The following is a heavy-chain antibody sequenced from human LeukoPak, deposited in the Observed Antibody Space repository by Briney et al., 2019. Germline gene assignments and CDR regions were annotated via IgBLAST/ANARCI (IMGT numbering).Heavy chain of an antibody. CDR1: GFTFSSYW. J-gene: IGHJ4*02. CDR2: IKQDGSEK. CDR3: ARDSKSAVVGGLVDY. Sequence: GGSLRLSCAASGFTFSSYWMSWVRQAPGKGLEWVANIKQDGSEKYYVDSVKGRFTISRDNAKNSLYLQMNSLRAEDTAVYYCARDSKSAVVGGLVDYWGQGTLVTVSS. D-gene: IGHD2-15*01. V-gene: IGHV3-7*01.